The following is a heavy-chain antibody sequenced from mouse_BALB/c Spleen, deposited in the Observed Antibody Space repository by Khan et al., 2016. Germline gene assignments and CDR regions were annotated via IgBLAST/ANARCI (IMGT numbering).Heavy chain of an antibody. CDR1: GYTFTEYI. J-gene: IGHJ2*01. D-gene: IGHD2-4*01. Sequence: QVQLQQSGAELVKPGASVKLSCKASGYTFTEYIIHWVKQRSGQGLEWIGWFYPGSGSIKYNEKFKDKATLTADKSSSTVYMELSRLTSEDSAVYFCARHEGRTMIRTVDLDYWGQGTTLTVSS. CDR3: ARHEGRTMIRTVDLDY. V-gene: IGHV1-62-2*01. CDR2: FYPGSGSI.